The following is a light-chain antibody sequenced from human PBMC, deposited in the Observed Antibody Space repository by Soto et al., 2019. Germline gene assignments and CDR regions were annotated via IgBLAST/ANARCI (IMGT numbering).Light chain of an antibody. CDR2: GAF. Sequence: EIVLTQSPGTLFLSPGERATLSCRASQTVSSNDVDWYQQKPGQAPRLLIYGAFSRATGIPDRFSGSRSGTDFILTISSLEPEDSAVYYCHQYDTAPHTFGQGTKLEIK. J-gene: IGKJ2*01. CDR3: HQYDTAPHT. CDR1: QTVSSND. V-gene: IGKV3-20*01.